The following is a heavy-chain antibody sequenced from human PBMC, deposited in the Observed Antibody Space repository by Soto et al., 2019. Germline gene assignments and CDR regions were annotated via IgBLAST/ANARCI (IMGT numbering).Heavy chain of an antibody. D-gene: IGHD3-3*01. CDR1: GYFFTSYG. CDR3: ARILITIFGVVIPEPMDV. Sequence: ASVKVSCEASGYFFTSYGISWVRQAPGQGLEWMGWISAYNGNTNYAQKLQGRVTMTTDTSTSTAYMELRSLRSDDTAVYYCARILITIFGVVIPEPMDVWGKGTTVTVSS. J-gene: IGHJ6*03. CDR2: ISAYNGNT. V-gene: IGHV1-18*01.